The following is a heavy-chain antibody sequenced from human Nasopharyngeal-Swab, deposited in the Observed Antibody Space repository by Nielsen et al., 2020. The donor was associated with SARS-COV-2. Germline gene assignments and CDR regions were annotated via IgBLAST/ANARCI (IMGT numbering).Heavy chain of an antibody. D-gene: IGHD3-22*01. CDR3: ARSPRYYDSSGKLDY. V-gene: IGHV1-3*01. J-gene: IGHJ4*02. CDR1: GYTFTSYA. CDR2: INAGNGNT. Sequence: VSVKVSCKASGYTFTSYAMHWVRQAPGQRLEWMGWINAGNGNTKYSQKFQGRVTITRDTSASTAYMELSSLRSEDTAVYYCARSPRYYDSSGKLDYWGQGTLVTVSS.